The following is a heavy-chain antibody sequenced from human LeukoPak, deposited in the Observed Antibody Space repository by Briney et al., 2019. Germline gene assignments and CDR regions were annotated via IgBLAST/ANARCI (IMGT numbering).Heavy chain of an antibody. D-gene: IGHD3-10*01. V-gene: IGHV4-39*01. CDR2: IYYSGST. J-gene: IGHJ3*02. CDR3: ARHVTISLDAFDI. Sequence: SETLSLTCTVSGGSISSGSYFWSWIRQPPGKGLEWIGSIYYSGSTYYNPSLKSRVTISVDTSKNQFSLKLSSVTAADTAVYYCARHVTISLDAFDIWGQGTMVTVSS. CDR1: GGSISSGSYF.